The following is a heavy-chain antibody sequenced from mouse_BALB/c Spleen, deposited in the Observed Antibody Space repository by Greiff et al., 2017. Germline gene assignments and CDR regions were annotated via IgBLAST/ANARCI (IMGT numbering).Heavy chain of an antibody. CDR3: ASGDYGFAY. V-gene: IGHV14-1*02. CDR1: GYAFSSYW. J-gene: IGHJ3*01. CDR2: IDPENGNT. Sequence: VQLKESGAELVRPGSSVKISCKASGYAFSSYWMNWVKQRPEQGLEWIGWIDPENGNTIYDPKFQGKASITADTSSNTAYLQLSSLTSEDTAVYYCASGDYGFAYWGQGTLVTV. D-gene: IGHD2-4*01.